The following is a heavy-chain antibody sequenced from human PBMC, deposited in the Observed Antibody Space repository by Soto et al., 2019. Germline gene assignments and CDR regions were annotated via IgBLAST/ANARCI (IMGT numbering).Heavy chain of an antibody. D-gene: IGHD6-6*01. J-gene: IGHJ5*02. V-gene: IGHV1-46*01. CDR2: INPSGGST. CDR3: ARDAAAPTYSSSPTRFDP. CDR1: GYTFTSYY. Sequence: ASVKVSCKASGYTFTSYYMHWVRQAPGQGLEWMGIINPSGGSTSYAQKFQGRVTMTRDTSTSTVYMERSSLRSEDTAVYYCARDAAAPTYSSSPTRFDPWGQGTLVTVSS.